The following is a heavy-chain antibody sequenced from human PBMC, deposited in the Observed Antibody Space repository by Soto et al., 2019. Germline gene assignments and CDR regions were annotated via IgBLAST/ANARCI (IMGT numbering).Heavy chain of an antibody. CDR3: ARMLGDADSGYSPDWFDL. CDR1: GGTFSSYA. J-gene: IGHJ5*02. CDR2: IIPIFGTA. V-gene: IGHV1-69*13. Sequence: GASVKVSCKASGGTFSSYAISWVRQAPGQGLEWMGGIIPIFGTANYAQKFQGRVTITADESTSTAYMELSSLRSEDTAVYYCARMLGDADSGYSPDWFDLWGQGAPVTVSS. D-gene: IGHD2-21*01.